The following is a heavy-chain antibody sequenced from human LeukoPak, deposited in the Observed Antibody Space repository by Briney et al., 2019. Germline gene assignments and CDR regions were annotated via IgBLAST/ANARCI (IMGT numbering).Heavy chain of an antibody. V-gene: IGHV3-23*01. CDR2: MSGDATST. Sequence: GGSLRLSCAASGFTFSSFAMNWVRQAPGKGLEWVSTMSGDATSTYYADSVKGRFTISRDNSKNTLYLQMNSLRAEDTAVYYCAKRTSGSSWYSSDYWGQGTLVTVSP. D-gene: IGHD6-13*01. J-gene: IGHJ4*02. CDR3: AKRTSGSSWYSSDY. CDR1: GFTFSSFA.